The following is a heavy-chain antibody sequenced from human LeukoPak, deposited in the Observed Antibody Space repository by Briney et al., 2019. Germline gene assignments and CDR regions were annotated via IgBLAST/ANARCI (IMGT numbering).Heavy chain of an antibody. CDR1: GFTFSSYS. CDR3: ASPSGYYVY. D-gene: IGHD3-22*01. Sequence: GGSLRLSCAASGFTFSSYSMNWVRQAPGKGLEWVSYISSSSSTIYYADSVKGRFTISRDNAKNSLYLQMNSLRAEDTAVYYCASPSGYYVYWGQGTLVTVSS. J-gene: IGHJ4*02. V-gene: IGHV3-48*04. CDR2: ISSSSSTI.